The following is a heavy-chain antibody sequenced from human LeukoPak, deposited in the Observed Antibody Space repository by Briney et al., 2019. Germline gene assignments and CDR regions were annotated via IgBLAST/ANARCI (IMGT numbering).Heavy chain of an antibody. Sequence: SVKVPCKASGGTLSSYAISWVRQAPGQGLEWMGGIIPIFGTANYAQKFQGRVTITTDESTSTAYMELSSLRSEDTAVYYCARGPYDYVWGSYRLFDYWGQGTLVTVSS. D-gene: IGHD3-16*02. CDR1: GGTLSSYA. J-gene: IGHJ4*02. CDR3: ARGPYDYVWGSYRLFDY. V-gene: IGHV1-69*05. CDR2: IIPIFGTA.